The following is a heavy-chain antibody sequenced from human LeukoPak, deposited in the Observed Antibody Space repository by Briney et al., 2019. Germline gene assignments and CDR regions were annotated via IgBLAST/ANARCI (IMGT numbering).Heavy chain of an antibody. CDR3: AKGDDYVWPSSGYFDY. Sequence: GGSLRLSCAASGFTFSIFGMSWVRQAPGKGLQWVSSFSVSDSDSGTYYADSVKGRFTISRDNSKNTLYLQMNSLRAEDTAVYYCAKGDDYVWPSSGYFDYWGQGTLVTVSS. V-gene: IGHV3-23*01. D-gene: IGHD3-16*01. CDR1: GFTFSIFG. CDR2: FSVSDSDSGT. J-gene: IGHJ4*02.